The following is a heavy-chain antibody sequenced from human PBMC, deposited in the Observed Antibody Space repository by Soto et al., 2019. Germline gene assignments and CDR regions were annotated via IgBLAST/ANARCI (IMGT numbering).Heavy chain of an antibody. J-gene: IGHJ2*01. CDR1: GGSISSGGYS. CDR2: IYHSGST. Sequence: PSETLSLTCAVSGGSISSGGYSWSWIRQPPGKGLEWIGYIYHSGSTYYNPSLKSRVTISVDRSKNQFSLKLSSVTAADTAVYYCARPYGSSSYYSYRFFDLWGRGTLVTVSS. V-gene: IGHV4-30-2*01. CDR3: ARPYGSSSYYSYRFFDL. D-gene: IGHD3-22*01.